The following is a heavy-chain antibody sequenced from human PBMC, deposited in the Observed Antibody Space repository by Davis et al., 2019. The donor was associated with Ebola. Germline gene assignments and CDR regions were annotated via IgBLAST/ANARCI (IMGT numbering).Heavy chain of an antibody. J-gene: IGHJ6*02. CDR3: GRAVVVPYYGMDV. D-gene: IGHD2-2*01. CDR1: GYTFTSYY. Sequence: AASVKVSCKASGYTFTSYYMHWVRQAPGQGLEWMGIINPSGGSTSYAQKFQGRVTMTRDTSTSTVYMELSSLRSEDTAVYYCGRAVVVPYYGMDVWGQGTTVTVSS. CDR2: INPSGGST. V-gene: IGHV1-46*01.